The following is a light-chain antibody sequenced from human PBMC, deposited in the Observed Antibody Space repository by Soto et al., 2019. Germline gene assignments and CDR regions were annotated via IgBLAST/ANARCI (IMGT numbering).Light chain of an antibody. CDR2: DVL. J-gene: IGLJ2*01. V-gene: IGLV2-11*01. Sequence: QSVLTQPRSVSGSPGQSVTISCTGTSSDVGGYNSVSWYQQHPGKVPKLMIYDVLKRPSGVPDRFSGSKSGNTASLTISGLQAEDEADYYCCSYAGSYTVVFGGGTKLTVL. CDR1: SSDVGGYNS. CDR3: CSYAGSYTVV.